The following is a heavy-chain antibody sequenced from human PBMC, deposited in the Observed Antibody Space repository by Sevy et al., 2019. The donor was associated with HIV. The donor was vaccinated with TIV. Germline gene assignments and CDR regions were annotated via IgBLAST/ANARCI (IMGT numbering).Heavy chain of an antibody. J-gene: IGHJ3*02. CDR3: ATDLGETGITGDDAFDI. CDR1: GYTLTELS. Sequence: ASVKVSCKVSGYTLTELSMHWVRQAPGKGLEWMGGFDPEDGETIYAQKFQGRVTMTEDTSTDTAYMELSSLRSEDTAVYYCATDLGETGITGDDAFDIWGQGTMVTVSS. D-gene: IGHD1-7*01. V-gene: IGHV1-24*01. CDR2: FDPEDGET.